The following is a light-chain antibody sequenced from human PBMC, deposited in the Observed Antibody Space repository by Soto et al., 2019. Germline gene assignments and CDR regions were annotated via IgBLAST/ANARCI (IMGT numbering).Light chain of an antibody. Sequence: DFVLTQSPDSLAVSLGERVTINCKSSQSVLFSSNNRNYLAWYQQKPGQPPKLLIYWASTRESGVPDRFSGSGSGTDFTLTISSLQAADVAVYYCQQYYGTRLTFGQGTKVEIK. CDR1: QSVLFSSNNRNY. V-gene: IGKV4-1*01. CDR3: QQYYGTRLT. CDR2: WAS. J-gene: IGKJ1*01.